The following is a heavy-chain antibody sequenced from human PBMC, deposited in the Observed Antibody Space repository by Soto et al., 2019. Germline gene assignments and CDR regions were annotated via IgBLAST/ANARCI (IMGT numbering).Heavy chain of an antibody. CDR1: GFTFSSYG. CDR3: ARERWELLRDYYDGMDV. V-gene: IGHV3-33*01. D-gene: IGHD1-26*01. J-gene: IGHJ6*02. CDR2: IWYDGSNK. Sequence: QVQLVESGGGVVQPGRSLRLSCAASGFTFSSYGMHWVRQAPGKGLEWVAVIWYDGSNKYYADSVKGRFTISRDNSKNTLDLQMNSLRAEDTAVYYGARERWELLRDYYDGMDVWGQGTTVTVSS.